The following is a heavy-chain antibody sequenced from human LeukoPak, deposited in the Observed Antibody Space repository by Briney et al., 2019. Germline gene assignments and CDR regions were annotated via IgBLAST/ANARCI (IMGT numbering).Heavy chain of an antibody. Sequence: GGSLRLSCVASGFTFSSYSMNWVRQAPGKGLEWVSYISSSSSTIYYADSVKGRFTISRDNAKNSLYLQMNSLRAEDTAVYYCARSFFLEWLLYSGYFDYWGQGTLVTVSS. J-gene: IGHJ4*02. V-gene: IGHV3-48*01. CDR1: GFTFSSYS. CDR2: ISSSSSTI. CDR3: ARSFFLEWLLYSGYFDY. D-gene: IGHD3-3*01.